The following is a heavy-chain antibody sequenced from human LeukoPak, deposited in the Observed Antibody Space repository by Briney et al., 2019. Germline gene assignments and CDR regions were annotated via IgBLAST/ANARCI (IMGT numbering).Heavy chain of an antibody. J-gene: IGHJ5*02. V-gene: IGHV1-2*02. CDR1: GYTFTGYY. CDR2: INPNSGGT. CDR3: ARDLWNDGANWSDP. Sequence: ASVKVSCKASGYTFTGYYMHWVRQAPGQGLEWMGWINPNSGGTNYAQKFQGRVTMTRDTSISTAYMELSRLRSDDTAVYYCARDLWNDGANWSDPWGQGTLVTVSS. D-gene: IGHD1-1*01.